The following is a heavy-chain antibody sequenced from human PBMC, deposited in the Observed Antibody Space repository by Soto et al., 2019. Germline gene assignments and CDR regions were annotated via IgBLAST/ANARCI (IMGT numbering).Heavy chain of an antibody. J-gene: IGHJ6*02. CDR3: AREYYGMDV. V-gene: IGHV4-30-2*06. CDR1: GVSISSGGYS. Sequence: TLSLTCPVSGVSISSGGYSWTWIRQSPGKGLEWIGYTYQSGSAYYNPSLKSRVTISVDRSKNQFSLNLTSVTAADTAVYYCAREYYGMDVWGQGTKVTVYS. CDR2: TYQSGSA.